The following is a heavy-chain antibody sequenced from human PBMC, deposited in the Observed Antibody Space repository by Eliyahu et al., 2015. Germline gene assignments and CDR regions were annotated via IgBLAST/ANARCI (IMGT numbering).Heavy chain of an antibody. J-gene: IGHJ4*02. Sequence: EMQLVESGGGFVEPGRSVRXSCAASGFTFXDXGRHWVRXXPGKGLEWVSGXSWNGRRIVYADSVRGRFTVSRDNAKNSLYLEMRSLGPEDTAFYYCVKDKTVAGTTFDFWGQGTLVSVSS. CDR1: GFTFXDXG. D-gene: IGHD6-19*01. CDR3: VKDKTVAGTTFDF. V-gene: IGHV3-9*01. CDR2: XSWNGRRI.